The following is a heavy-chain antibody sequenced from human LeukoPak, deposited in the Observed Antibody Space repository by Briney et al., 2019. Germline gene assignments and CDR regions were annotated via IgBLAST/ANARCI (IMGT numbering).Heavy chain of an antibody. CDR1: GFPFSAYG. CDR3: AREAAFLEWSQGMDV. V-gene: IGHV3-33*01. CDR2: IWYDGSNK. D-gene: IGHD3-3*02. J-gene: IGHJ6*02. Sequence: LPGTSLRLSCAASGFPFSAYGMHWVRQAPGKGLEWVAVIWYDGSNKYYADSVKGRFTISRDNSKNTLYLQMNSLRAEDTAVYYCAREAAFLEWSQGMDVWGQGTTVTVSS.